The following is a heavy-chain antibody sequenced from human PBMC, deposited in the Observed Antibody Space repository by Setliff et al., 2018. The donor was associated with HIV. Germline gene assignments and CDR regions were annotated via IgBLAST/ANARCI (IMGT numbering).Heavy chain of an antibody. V-gene: IGHV5-51*01. CDR1: GYVFTSYW. J-gene: IGHJ6*02. Sequence: PGESLKISCKTSGYVFTSYWIGWVRQTPGKGLEWVGTIYPGNSDTRYSQSFQGQVTISADQSTSTTYLHWSSLKASDTAMYYCTRHSGSSPIAYFGMDVWGQGTTVTVSS. D-gene: IGHD3-10*01. CDR3: TRHSGSSPIAYFGMDV. CDR2: IYPGNSDT.